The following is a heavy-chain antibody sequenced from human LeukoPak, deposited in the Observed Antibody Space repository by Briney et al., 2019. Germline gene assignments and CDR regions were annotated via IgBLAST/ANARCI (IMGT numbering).Heavy chain of an antibody. D-gene: IGHD3-22*01. Sequence: GGSLRLSCAASGFTFSDYGMHWVRQAPGKGLEWVAVISYDGSTKYYADSVKGRFTISRDNSKNTLYLQMNSLKTEDTAVYYCAKTDNYDSSGYHDYWGQGTLVTVSS. J-gene: IGHJ4*02. CDR3: AKTDNYDSSGYHDY. CDR2: ISYDGSTK. V-gene: IGHV3-30*18. CDR1: GFTFSDYG.